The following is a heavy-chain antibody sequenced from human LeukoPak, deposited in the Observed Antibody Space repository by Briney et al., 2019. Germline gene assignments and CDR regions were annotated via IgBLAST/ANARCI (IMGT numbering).Heavy chain of an antibody. V-gene: IGHV1-18*01. J-gene: IGHJ1*01. CDR2: ISVNNGGT. Sequence: ASVKVSCKASGYTFTTYSLAWVRQAPGQSLEWMGWISVNNGGTNYAQSFQDRVTLTRDTSTNTAYLELRSLRSDDTAISYRATATQPRGYFLHWGQGTLVTVSS. D-gene: IGHD2-2*01. CDR1: GYTFTTYS. CDR3: ATATQPRGYFLH.